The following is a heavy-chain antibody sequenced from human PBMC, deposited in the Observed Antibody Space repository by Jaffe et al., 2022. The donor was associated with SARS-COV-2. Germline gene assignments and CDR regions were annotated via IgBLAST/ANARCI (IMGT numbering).Heavy chain of an antibody. Sequence: QVQLQESGPGLVKPSETLSLTCTVSGGSISSYYWSWIRQPPGKGLEWIGYIYYSGSTNYNPSLKSRVTISVDTSKNQFSLKLSSVTAADTAVYYCARGWDYDFWSGYFRWFDPWGQGTLVTVSS. V-gene: IGHV4-59*01. J-gene: IGHJ5*02. D-gene: IGHD3-3*01. CDR1: GGSISSYY. CDR3: ARGWDYDFWSGYFRWFDP. CDR2: IYYSGST.